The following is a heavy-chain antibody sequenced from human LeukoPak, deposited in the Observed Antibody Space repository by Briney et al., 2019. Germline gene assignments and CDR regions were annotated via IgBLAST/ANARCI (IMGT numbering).Heavy chain of an antibody. CDR2: INHSGST. V-gene: IGHV4-34*01. Sequence: RASETLSLTCAVYGGSFSGYYWSWIRQPPGKGLEWIGEINHSGSTNYNPSLKSRVTISVDTSKNQFSLKLSSVTAADTAVYYCARARNYGYYYYMDVWGKGTTVTISS. J-gene: IGHJ6*03. CDR3: ARARNYGYYYYMDV. D-gene: IGHD4-17*01. CDR1: GGSFSGYY.